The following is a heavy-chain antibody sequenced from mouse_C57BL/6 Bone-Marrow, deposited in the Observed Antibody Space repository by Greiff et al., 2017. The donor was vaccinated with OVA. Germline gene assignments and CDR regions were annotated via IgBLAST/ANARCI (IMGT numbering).Heavy chain of an antibody. CDR1: GYTFTDYY. J-gene: IGHJ4*01. CDR2: INPNNGGT. CDR3: AREPIFTTVVATGAVDY. D-gene: IGHD1-1*01. V-gene: IGHV1-26*01. Sequence: VQLKQSGPELVKPGASVKISCKASGYTFTDYYMNWVKQSHGKSLEWIGDINPNNGGTSYNQKFKGKATLTVDKSSSTAYMELRSLTSEDSAVYYCAREPIFTTVVATGAVDYWGQGTSVTVSS.